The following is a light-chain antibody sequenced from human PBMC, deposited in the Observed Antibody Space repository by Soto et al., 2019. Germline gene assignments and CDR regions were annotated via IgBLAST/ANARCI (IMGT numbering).Light chain of an antibody. V-gene: IGKV3-15*01. CDR1: QSVSSN. CDR3: QQYNNWPVT. CDR2: GAS. Sequence: ERIMNQSGATVSVSQGESATLSCRASQSVSSNLAWYQQKPGQAPRLLIYGASTRATGTPARFSGSGSGTEFTLTISSLQSEDFAVYYCQQYNNWPVTFGQGTKVDIK. J-gene: IGKJ1*01.